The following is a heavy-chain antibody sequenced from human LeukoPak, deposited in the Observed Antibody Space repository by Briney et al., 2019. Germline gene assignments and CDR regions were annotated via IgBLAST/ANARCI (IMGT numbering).Heavy chain of an antibody. V-gene: IGHV1-46*01. CDR1: GYSFTSYY. J-gene: IGHJ4*02. CDR2: INPSGGST. D-gene: IGHD6-19*01. CDR3: ARDGVAGTYYFDH. Sequence: ASVKVSCKTSGYSFTSYYIHWVRQAPGQGLEWMGIINPSGGSTSYPQKFQDRVTMTRDTSTSTAYMEVSSLRSEDTAVYFCARDGVAGTYYFDHWGQGTLVTVFS.